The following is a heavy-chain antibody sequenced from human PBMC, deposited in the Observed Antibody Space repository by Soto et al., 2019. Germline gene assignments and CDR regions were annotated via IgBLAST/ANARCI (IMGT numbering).Heavy chain of an antibody. V-gene: IGHV3-30*18. CDR3: AKDSSVADPSYFDY. J-gene: IGHJ4*02. CDR2: ISYDGSKK. Sequence: QVQLVESGGGVVQPGRSLRLSFAASGFTFSSYGMHWVRQAPGKGLEWVAVISYDGSKKYYADSVKGRFTISRDNSKNSLYLQMNSLRAEDTDVYYCAKDSSVADPSYFDYWGQGTLVTVSS. D-gene: IGHD6-19*01. CDR1: GFTFSSYG.